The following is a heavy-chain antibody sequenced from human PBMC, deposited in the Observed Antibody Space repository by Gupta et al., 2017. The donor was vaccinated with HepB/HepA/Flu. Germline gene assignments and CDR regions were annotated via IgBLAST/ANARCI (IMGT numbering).Heavy chain of an antibody. Sequence: ELQLVESGGGLIQPGGSLRLSCAASGFSLTGTALSWVRKAPGKGLEWVTGIGSDSRPHYADSVRGRFTISRDNSKNTIYLQINSLRADDTATYYCAKDLYFWSAMDVWGKGTTVTVSS. D-gene: IGHD3-3*01. V-gene: IGHV3-23*04. CDR1: GFSLTGTA. CDR2: IGSDSRP. CDR3: AKDLYFWSAMDV. J-gene: IGHJ6*03.